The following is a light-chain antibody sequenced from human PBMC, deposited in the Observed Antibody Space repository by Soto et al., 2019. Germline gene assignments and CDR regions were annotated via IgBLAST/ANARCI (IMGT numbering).Light chain of an antibody. CDR1: QSINIW. V-gene: IGKV1-5*01. CDR2: DAS. J-gene: IGKJ1*01. Sequence: DIQMTQSPSTLSASVGDRVTITCRASQSINIWLAWYQQKAGKAPKLLIYDASTLESGVPSRFSGSRSQTEFALNISSLQPDDFASYYCQEYNSWRGEWTFGQGTKVEIK. CDR3: QEYNSWRGEWT.